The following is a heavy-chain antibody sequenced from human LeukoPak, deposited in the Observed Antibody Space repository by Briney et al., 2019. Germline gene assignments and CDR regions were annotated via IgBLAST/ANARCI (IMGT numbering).Heavy chain of an antibody. CDR2: FSGSGGST. Sequence: SGGSLTLSCSASGFTFYSYTMIWVRQAPGMCLEWVTAFSGSGGSTYYADSVKGRFTISRDNSKNTLYLQMNSLRAEDTAVYYCARDRSSTKSAAWFDPWGQGTLVTVSS. CDR3: ARDRSSTKSAAWFDP. V-gene: IGHV3-23*01. D-gene: IGHD6-13*01. J-gene: IGHJ5*02. CDR1: GFTFYSYT.